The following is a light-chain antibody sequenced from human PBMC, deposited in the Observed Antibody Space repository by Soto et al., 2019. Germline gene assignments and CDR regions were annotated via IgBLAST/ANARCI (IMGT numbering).Light chain of an antibody. CDR3: RSYDRSMSDV. Sequence: QSVLTQPPSVSVAPGQRVTISCTGSSSNIGAGFDVHWYQQLPGTAPKLLVYSINNRPSGVPDRFSGSKSGASASLALSGLQAEDEADYYCRSYDRSMSDVFGSGTKVTVL. V-gene: IGLV1-40*01. CDR1: SSNIGAGFD. J-gene: IGLJ1*01. CDR2: SIN.